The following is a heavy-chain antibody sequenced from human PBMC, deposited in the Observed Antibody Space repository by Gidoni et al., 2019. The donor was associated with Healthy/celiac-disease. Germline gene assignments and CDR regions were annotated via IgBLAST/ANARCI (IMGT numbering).Heavy chain of an antibody. J-gene: IGHJ6*02. CDR3: AKDGSYDFWSGYPNPPLYYYYGMDV. CDR1: GFTFISFA. CDR2: ISGSGGST. Sequence: EVQLLESGGGLVQPGGSLRLSCAASGFTFISFAMSWVRQAPGKGLEWVSAISGSGGSTYYADSVKGRFTISRDNSKNTLYLQMNSLRAEDTAVYYCAKDGSYDFWSGYPNPPLYYYYGMDVWGQGTTVTVSS. D-gene: IGHD3-3*01. V-gene: IGHV3-23*01.